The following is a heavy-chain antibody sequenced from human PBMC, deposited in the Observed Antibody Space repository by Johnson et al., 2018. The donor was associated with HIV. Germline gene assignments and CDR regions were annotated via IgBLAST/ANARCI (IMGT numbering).Heavy chain of an antibody. CDR3: ARDVNYYDRSGSYGLHGAFDI. Sequence: VQLVESGGGWVKPGGSLRLSCAASRFTFSSYWMSWVRQAPGKGLEWVANIKQEGSEKYYVDSVKGRFTISRDKAKKTLHLQMNSLRAEDTAVYYCARDVNYYDRSGSYGLHGAFDIWGQGTMVTVSS. CDR2: IKQEGSEK. D-gene: IGHD3-22*01. V-gene: IGHV3-7*01. CDR1: RFTFSSYW. J-gene: IGHJ3*02.